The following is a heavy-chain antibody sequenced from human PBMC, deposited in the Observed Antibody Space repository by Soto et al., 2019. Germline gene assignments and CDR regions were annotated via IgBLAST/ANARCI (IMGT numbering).Heavy chain of an antibody. D-gene: IGHD1-26*01. J-gene: IGHJ6*02. Sequence: QVQLVQSGAEVKKPGSSVKVSCKASGGTFSSYAISWVRQAPGQGLEWMGGIIPIFGTADYAQTCQGRVTITADESTSTACMELSRLRSEDTAVYYCASHTGSSPEGRYYYGMDVWGQGTTVTVSS. CDR1: GGTFSSYA. CDR3: ASHTGSSPEGRYYYGMDV. CDR2: IIPIFGTA. V-gene: IGHV1-69*12.